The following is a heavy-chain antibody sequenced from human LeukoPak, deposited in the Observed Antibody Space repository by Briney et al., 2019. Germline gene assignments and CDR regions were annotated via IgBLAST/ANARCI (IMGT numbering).Heavy chain of an antibody. CDR2: IYSGGST. CDR1: GFTVSSNY. J-gene: IGHJ4*02. V-gene: IGHV3-53*01. CDR3: ARGNYDYGWGNFRKGSFDN. Sequence: GGSLRLSCAASGFTVSSNYMSWVRQAPGKGLEWVSVIYSGGSTYYADSVKGRFTISRDNAENSLYLQMTSLRADDTAVYYCARGNYDYGWGNFRKGSFDNWGQGSLVTVSS. D-gene: IGHD3-16*01.